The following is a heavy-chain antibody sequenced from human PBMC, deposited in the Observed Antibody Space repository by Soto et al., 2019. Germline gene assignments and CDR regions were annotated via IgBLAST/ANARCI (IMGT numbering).Heavy chain of an antibody. Sequence: GGSLRLSCAASGFTFSSYAMHWVRQAPGKGLEWMAVISYDGSNKYYADSVKGRFTISRDNSKNTLYLQMNSLRAEDTAVYYCARAPIITMIRGVIPLDVWGQGTTVTVSS. CDR1: GFTFSSYA. J-gene: IGHJ6*02. CDR3: ARAPIITMIRGVIPLDV. CDR2: ISYDGSNK. D-gene: IGHD3-10*01. V-gene: IGHV3-30-3*01.